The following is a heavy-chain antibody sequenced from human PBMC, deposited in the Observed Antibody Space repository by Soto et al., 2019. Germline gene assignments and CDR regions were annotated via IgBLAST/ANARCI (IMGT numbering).Heavy chain of an antibody. Sequence: PGESLKISCKGSGYSFTSYWIGWVRQMPGKGLEWMGIIYPGDSDTRYSPSFQGQVTISADKSISTAYLQWSSLKASDTAMYYCARRITIFGVVSDDDFDIWGQGTMVTVSS. CDR2: IYPGDSDT. CDR3: ARRITIFGVVSDDDFDI. V-gene: IGHV5-51*01. D-gene: IGHD3-3*01. CDR1: GYSFTSYW. J-gene: IGHJ3*02.